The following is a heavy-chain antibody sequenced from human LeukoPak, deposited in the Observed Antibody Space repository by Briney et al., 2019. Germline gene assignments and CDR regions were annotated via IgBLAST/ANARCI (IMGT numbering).Heavy chain of an antibody. CDR1: GYSISSGYY. D-gene: IGHD1-26*01. CDR3: ARQGIVGATGVGFDY. Sequence: PSETLSLTCAVSGYSISSGYYWGWIRQPPGKGLEWIGSIYYSGSTYYNPSLKSRVTISVDTSKNQFSLKLSSVTAADTAVYYCARQGIVGATGVGFDYWGQGTLVTVSS. V-gene: IGHV4-38-2*01. J-gene: IGHJ4*02. CDR2: IYYSGST.